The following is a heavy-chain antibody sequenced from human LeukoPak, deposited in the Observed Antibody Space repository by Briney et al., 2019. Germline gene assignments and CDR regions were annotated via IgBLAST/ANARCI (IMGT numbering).Heavy chain of an antibody. D-gene: IGHD6-13*01. CDR1: GYTFTSYG. V-gene: IGHV1-18*01. CDR3: ARDYGRYSSSWFDY. Sequence: ASVKVSCKTSGYTFTSYGIIWVRQAPGQGLEWMGWISAYNGNTNYAQKLQGRVTMTTDTSTSTAYMELRSLRSDDTAVYYCARDYGRYSSSWFDYWGQGTLVTVSS. CDR2: ISAYNGNT. J-gene: IGHJ4*02.